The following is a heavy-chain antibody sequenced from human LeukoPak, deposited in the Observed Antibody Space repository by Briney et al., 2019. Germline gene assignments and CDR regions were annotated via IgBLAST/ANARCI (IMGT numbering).Heavy chain of an antibody. D-gene: IGHD3-9*01. Sequence: SETLSLTCTVSGGSISSSNHYWGWIRQPPGKGLEWIGSMSYSGSTFYNPSLKSRVTISVDTSKNQFSLRLSSVTAADTAVYYCARTLRYFDWLPAGETDYWGQGTLVTVSS. CDR2: MSYSGST. CDR1: GGSISSSNHY. J-gene: IGHJ4*02. CDR3: ARTLRYFDWLPAGETDY. V-gene: IGHV4-39*01.